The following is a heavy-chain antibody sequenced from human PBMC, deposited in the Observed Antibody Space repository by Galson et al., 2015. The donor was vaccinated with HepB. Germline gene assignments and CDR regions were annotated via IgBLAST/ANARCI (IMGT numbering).Heavy chain of an antibody. Sequence: LSLTCAVSGGSISSGGYSWSWIRQPPGKGLEWIGSIYYSGSTYYNPSLKSRVTISVDTSKNQFSLKLSSVTAADTAVYYCASITMIVVVLDYWGQGTLVTVSS. CDR3: ASITMIVVVLDY. CDR1: GGSISSGGYS. J-gene: IGHJ4*02. V-gene: IGHV4-30-2*03. D-gene: IGHD3-22*01. CDR2: IYYSGST.